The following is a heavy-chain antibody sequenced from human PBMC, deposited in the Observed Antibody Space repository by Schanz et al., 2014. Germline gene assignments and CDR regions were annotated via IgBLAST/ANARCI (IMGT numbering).Heavy chain of an antibody. CDR3: ARDGVDAAAGGNY. CDR1: GGTFSSYT. V-gene: IGHV1-18*01. CDR2: ISAYNGHT. D-gene: IGHD6-13*01. Sequence: VQLEQSEAEVKKPGSSVKVSCKASGGTFSSYTISWVRQAPGQGLEWMGWISAYNGHTDYAQKLQGRVTMTRDTSTSTVYMELSSLRSEDTAVYYCARDGVDAAAGGNYWGQGTLVTVSS. J-gene: IGHJ4*02.